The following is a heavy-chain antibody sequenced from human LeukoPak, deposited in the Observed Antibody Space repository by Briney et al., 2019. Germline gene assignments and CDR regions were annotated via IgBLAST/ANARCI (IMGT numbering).Heavy chain of an antibody. D-gene: IGHD2-21*02. CDR3: AGVVTALVGYFDY. Sequence: PSETLSLTCTVSGGSISSYYWSWIRQPAGNGLDWIGHIYTSGSTNYNPSLKSRVTISVDKSKNQFSLNLSSVTAADTAVYYCAGVVTALVGYFDYWGQGTLVTVSS. V-gene: IGHV4-4*07. CDR2: IYTSGST. CDR1: GGSISSYY. J-gene: IGHJ4*02.